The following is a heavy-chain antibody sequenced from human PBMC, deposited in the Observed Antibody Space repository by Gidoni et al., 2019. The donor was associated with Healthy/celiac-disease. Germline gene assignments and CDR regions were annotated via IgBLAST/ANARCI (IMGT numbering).Heavy chain of an antibody. V-gene: IGHV3-33*01. Sequence: QVQLVESWGVVVQSGRSLRLSCAASGFTFSSDGMHWVRQGPGKGLEWVAVIWYDGSNKYYAYSVKGRFTISRDNSKNTLYLQMNSLRAEDTAVYYCARDLTGESYFDYWGQGTLVTVSS. CDR1: GFTFSSDG. CDR3: ARDLTGESYFDY. CDR2: IWYDGSNK. J-gene: IGHJ4*02.